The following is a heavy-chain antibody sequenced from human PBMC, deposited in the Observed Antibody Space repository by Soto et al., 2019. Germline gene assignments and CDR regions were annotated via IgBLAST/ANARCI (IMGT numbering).Heavy chain of an antibody. CDR3: PRLGLTNYCRSSTCYSMDV. CDR2: INPGDSHT. J-gene: IGHJ6*02. D-gene: IGHD2-2*01. V-gene: IGHV5-51*01. Sequence: PGESLRISCKGSGYSFTSYWIGRVRRMPGKGLEWMGIINPGDSHTRYSSSFHGQVSISADKSIKTAYVQWSGLKASDTAIYYCPRLGLTNYCRSSTCYSMDVRGQATTVPTSS. CDR1: GYSFTSYW.